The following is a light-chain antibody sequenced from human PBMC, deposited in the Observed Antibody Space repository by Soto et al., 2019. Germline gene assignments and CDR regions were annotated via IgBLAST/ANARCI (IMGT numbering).Light chain of an antibody. Sequence: DIPLTQSPSFLSASVGDRVTITCRASQDISILLAWYQQEPGKAPKLLIHTASTLQSGVPSRFSGSGSGTEFTLTISSLQPEDLATYYCQHRHSYPITFGQGTRLEIK. V-gene: IGKV1-9*01. J-gene: IGKJ5*01. CDR3: QHRHSYPIT. CDR2: TAS. CDR1: QDISIL.